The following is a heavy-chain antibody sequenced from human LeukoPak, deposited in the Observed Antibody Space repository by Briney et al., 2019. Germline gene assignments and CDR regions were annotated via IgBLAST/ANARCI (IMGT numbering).Heavy chain of an antibody. CDR3: ARGGSSGTY. J-gene: IGHJ4*02. Sequence: PSETLSLTCTVSGDSITSAHHHWYWVRQPAGKGLELIGHLYTRGSTKYNPSLKSRVTISIDTSKNQFSLKLSSVTAADTAIYYCARGGSSGTYWGQGTLVTVSS. D-gene: IGHD6-6*01. V-gene: IGHV4-61*09. CDR1: GDSITSAHHH. CDR2: LYTRGST.